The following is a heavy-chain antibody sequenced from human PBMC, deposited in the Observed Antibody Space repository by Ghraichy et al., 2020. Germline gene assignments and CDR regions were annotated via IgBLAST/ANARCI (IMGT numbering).Heavy chain of an antibody. D-gene: IGHD2-15*01. CDR2: ISGSGGST. CDR3: AASSVVVVAAKSYY. V-gene: IGHV3-23*01. J-gene: IGHJ4*02. CDR1: GFTFSSYA. Sequence: GESLNISCAASGFTFSSYAMSWVRQAPGKGLEWVSAISGSGGSTYYADSVKGRFTISRDNSKNTLYLQMNSLRAEDTAVYYCAASSVVVVAAKSYYWGQGTLVTDSS.